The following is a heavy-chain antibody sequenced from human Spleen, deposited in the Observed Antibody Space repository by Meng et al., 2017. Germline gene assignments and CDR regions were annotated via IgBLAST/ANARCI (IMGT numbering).Heavy chain of an antibody. V-gene: IGHV4-4*02. CDR3: ARWDRSGSYQVY. J-gene: IGHJ4*02. D-gene: IGHD1-26*01. CDR2: IYHSGST. Sequence: QWKLQGSGPGLVKPSGTLSLTCAVSGGSISNSYWWSWVRQPPGQGLEWIGEIYHSGSTNYNPSLKSRVTISVDKSKNQFSLNLSSVTAADTAVYYCARWDRSGSYQVYWGQGTLVTVSS. CDR1: GGSISNSYW.